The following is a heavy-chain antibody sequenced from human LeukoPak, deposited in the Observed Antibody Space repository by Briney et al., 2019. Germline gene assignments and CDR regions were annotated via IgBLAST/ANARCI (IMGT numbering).Heavy chain of an antibody. CDR2: LYSGGST. J-gene: IGHJ4*02. CDR1: GFTVSSNY. V-gene: IGHV3-53*01. Sequence: GGSLRLSCAASGFTVSSNYMSWVRQAPGKGLEWVSVLYSGGSTYYADSVKGRFTISRDYSKNTLYLQMNSLRAEDTAVYYCAREYSSSSYYFDYWGQGTLVTVSS. D-gene: IGHD6-6*01. CDR3: AREYSSSSYYFDY.